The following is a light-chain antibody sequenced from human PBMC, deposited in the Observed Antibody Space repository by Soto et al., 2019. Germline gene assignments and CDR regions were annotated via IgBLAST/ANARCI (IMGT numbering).Light chain of an antibody. CDR3: QQTYSDIS. Sequence: VRMTQSPSSLSASVGDTITLTCRASRTINTYLNWFQQKPGEPPRLLIYGASTLHDGVPSRFSGSGSGADFTLTISGLQPEDFASYHCQQTYSDISFGGGTKGDIK. V-gene: IGKV1-39*01. CDR2: GAS. J-gene: IGKJ4*01. CDR1: RTINTY.